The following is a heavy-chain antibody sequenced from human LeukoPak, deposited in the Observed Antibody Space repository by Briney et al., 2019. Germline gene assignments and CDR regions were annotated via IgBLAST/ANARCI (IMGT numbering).Heavy chain of an antibody. V-gene: IGHV4-34*01. CDR3: ARGLRGSSRGWNY. D-gene: IGHD1-26*01. J-gene: IGHJ4*02. Sequence: PSETLSLTCAVYGGSLSGYYWSWIRQPPGKGLEWIGEIHHSGSTNYNPSLKSRVTISVDTSKNQFSLQLSSVTAADTAVYYCARGLRGSSRGWNYWGQGPLVTVSS. CDR1: GGSLSGYY. CDR2: IHHSGST.